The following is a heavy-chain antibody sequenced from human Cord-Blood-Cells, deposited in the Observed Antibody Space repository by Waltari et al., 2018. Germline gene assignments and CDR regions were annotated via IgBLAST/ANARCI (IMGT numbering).Heavy chain of an antibody. CDR1: GFVFDDCA. J-gene: IGHJ4*02. Sequence: EVLQVVSGCGRVRDGRCVGLACRASGFVFDDCAMHWVRQAPGKGLEWVSGISWNSGSRGYADSVKCRFTISRDNAKNSLYLQMNSLRAEDTALYYCAKDIGGDFDYWGQGTLVTVSS. V-gene: IGHV3-9*01. CDR3: AKDIGGDFDY. CDR2: ISWNSGSR.